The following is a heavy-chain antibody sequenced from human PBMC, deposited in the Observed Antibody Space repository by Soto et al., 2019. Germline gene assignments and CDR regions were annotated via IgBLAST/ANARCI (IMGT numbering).Heavy chain of an antibody. CDR2: IYHSGST. J-gene: IGHJ6*02. CDR1: GYSITNGYY. Sequence: PSETLSLTCAVSGYSITNGYYWGWIRQPPGQGLEWIGTIYHSGSTYYNPSLKTRVTISVDTSKNQFSLKLSSVTAADTAVYYCARALYCSGGSCSPLRGMDFWGQGTTVTVSS. V-gene: IGHV4-38-2*01. D-gene: IGHD2-15*01. CDR3: ARALYCSGGSCSPLRGMDF.